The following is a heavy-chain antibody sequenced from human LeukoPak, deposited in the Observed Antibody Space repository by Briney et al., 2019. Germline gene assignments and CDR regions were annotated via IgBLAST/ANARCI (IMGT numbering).Heavy chain of an antibody. V-gene: IGHV1-8*01. J-gene: IGHJ4*02. Sequence: ASVKVSCKASGYTFTSYDINWLRQATGQGLAWMGWMNPNSGNTGYAQKFQGRVTMTRNTSISTAYMELSSLRSEDTAVYYCARGERVLRFSVDYWGQGTLVTVSS. CDR2: MNPNSGNT. CDR1: GYTFTSYD. CDR3: ARGERVLRFSVDY. D-gene: IGHD3-3*01.